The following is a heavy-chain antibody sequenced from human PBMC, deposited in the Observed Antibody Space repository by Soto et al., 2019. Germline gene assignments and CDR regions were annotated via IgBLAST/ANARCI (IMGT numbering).Heavy chain of an antibody. CDR3: ARYDFGTFNY. CDR1: GDSISRSFW. V-gene: IGHV4-4*02. Sequence: PSETLSLTCAVSGDSISRSFWWSWVRQPPGKGLEWIGEIYHTESTVYNPSLKSRVTISVDKSKNQFSLNLDSVTAADTAVFYCARYDFGTFNYWGRGILVIVSS. D-gene: IGHD4-17*01. J-gene: IGHJ4*02. CDR2: IYHTEST.